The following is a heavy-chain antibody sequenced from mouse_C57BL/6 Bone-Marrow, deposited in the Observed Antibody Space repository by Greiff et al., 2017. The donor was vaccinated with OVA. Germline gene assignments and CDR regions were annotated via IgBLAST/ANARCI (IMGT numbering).Heavy chain of an antibody. CDR1: GYTFTSYW. CDR2: IDPSASYS. V-gene: IGHV1-59*01. D-gene: IGHD2-1*01. Sequence: QVQLQQPGAELVRPGTSVTLSCKASGYTFTSYWMHWVKQRPGPGLEWIGVIDPSASYSNYNQQFKGKATLTVDTSYCTAYMQLSSLTSKDSAVNYSAGDGNYRYSAMDYWGQGTSVTVSS. CDR3: AGDGNYRYSAMDY. J-gene: IGHJ4*01.